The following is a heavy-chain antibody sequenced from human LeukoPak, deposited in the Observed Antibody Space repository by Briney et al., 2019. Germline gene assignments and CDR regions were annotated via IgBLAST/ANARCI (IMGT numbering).Heavy chain of an antibody. CDR1: GYSFTNYW. Sequence: GESLKISCKGSGYSFTNYWISWVRQMPGKGLEWMGRIDPSDSYTNYSPSFQGHVTISADKSISTAYLQWSSLKASDTAMYYCASQRGYSYGWDYYYYGMDVWGQGTTVTVSS. CDR3: ASQRGYSYGWDYYYYGMDV. J-gene: IGHJ6*02. V-gene: IGHV5-10-1*01. CDR2: IDPSDSYT. D-gene: IGHD5-18*01.